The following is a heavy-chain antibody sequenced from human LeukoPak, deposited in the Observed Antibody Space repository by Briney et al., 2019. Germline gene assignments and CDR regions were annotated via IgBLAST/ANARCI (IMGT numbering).Heavy chain of an antibody. D-gene: IGHD4-17*01. CDR2: INSDGSST. CDR1: GFTFSNYW. Sequence: PGGSLRLSCAGSGFTFSNYWMHWVRQAPGKGLVWVSRINSDGSSTSYADSVKGRFTISRDNAKNTLYLQMNSLRAEDTAVYYCARVWKGLRLQGPRSHTYYYYGMDVWGQGTTVTVSS. CDR3: ARVWKGLRLQGPRSHTYYYYGMDV. J-gene: IGHJ6*02. V-gene: IGHV3-74*01.